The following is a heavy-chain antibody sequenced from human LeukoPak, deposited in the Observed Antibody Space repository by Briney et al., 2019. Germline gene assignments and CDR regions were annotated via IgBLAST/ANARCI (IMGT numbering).Heavy chain of an antibody. CDR3: AKDRIAVAGPDAFDI. D-gene: IGHD6-19*01. CDR2: TYYRSKWYH. Sequence: SQTLSLTCAISGDSVSSDSAAWNWIRQSPSRGLEWLGRTYYRSKWYHDYAVSVKSRITINPDTSKNQFSLQLDSVTPEDTAVYYCAKDRIAVAGPDAFDIWGQGTMVTVSS. CDR1: GDSVSSDSAA. V-gene: IGHV6-1*01. J-gene: IGHJ3*02.